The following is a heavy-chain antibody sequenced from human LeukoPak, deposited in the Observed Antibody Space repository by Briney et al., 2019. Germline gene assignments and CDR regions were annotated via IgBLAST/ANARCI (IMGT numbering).Heavy chain of an antibody. CDR1: GSTFSRYW. Sequence: GGSLRLSCAASGSTFSRYWMHWVRQAPGKGLVWIARINSDGISTSYADSVKGRFTISRDNAKNTLYLQMNSLRAEDTAVYFCAGETGTGFDPWGQGTLVTVS. D-gene: IGHD3/OR15-3a*01. V-gene: IGHV3-74*01. CDR3: AGETGTGFDP. J-gene: IGHJ5*02. CDR2: INSDGIST.